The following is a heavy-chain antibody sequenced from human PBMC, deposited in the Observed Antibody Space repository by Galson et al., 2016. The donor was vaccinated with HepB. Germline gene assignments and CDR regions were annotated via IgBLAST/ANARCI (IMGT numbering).Heavy chain of an antibody. Sequence: SVKVSCKASGYAFTGYYIQWVRQAPGQGLEWMGWINPNSGGTKYAQKFQGWVTMTRDTSISTAYMELSRLKSDDTAVYYCARDLGGMVRFGMDVWGQGTTVTVSS. V-gene: IGHV1-2*04. CDR2: INPNSGGT. CDR1: GYAFTGYY. D-gene: IGHD3-16*01. CDR3: ARDLGGMVRFGMDV. J-gene: IGHJ6*02.